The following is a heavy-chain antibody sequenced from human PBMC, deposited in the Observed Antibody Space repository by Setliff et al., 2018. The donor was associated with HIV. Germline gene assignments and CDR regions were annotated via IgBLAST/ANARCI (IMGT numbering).Heavy chain of an antibody. CDR3: AQITVMGY. J-gene: IGHJ4*02. V-gene: IGHV3-43D*03. CDR1: GFNIEEYA. CDR2: ISWDGGSS. Sequence: GGSLRLSCVGSGFNIEEYAMAWVRQAPGKGLEWVSFISWDGGSSDYADSVKGRFTISRDNAKNSLYLQMNSLRAEDTAVYYCAQITVMGYWGQGTLVTVSS. D-gene: IGHD4-4*01.